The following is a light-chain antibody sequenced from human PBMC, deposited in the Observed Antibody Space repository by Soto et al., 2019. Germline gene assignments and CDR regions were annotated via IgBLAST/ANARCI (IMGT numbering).Light chain of an antibody. CDR1: QSVGGIY. CDR2: GAS. Sequence: EIVLTQSPGTLSLSPGERATLSCRASQSVGGIYLAWYQQKPGQAPRLLIYGASSRAPGIPDRFTGSGSGTDFTLTISRLESEDFAVYYCQQSFISRTFGHGTKVDI. V-gene: IGKV3-20*01. CDR3: QQSFISRT. J-gene: IGKJ1*01.